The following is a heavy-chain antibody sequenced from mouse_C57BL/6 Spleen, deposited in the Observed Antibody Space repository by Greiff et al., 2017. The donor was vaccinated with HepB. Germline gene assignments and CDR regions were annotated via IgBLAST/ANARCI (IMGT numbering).Heavy chain of an antibody. J-gene: IGHJ4*01. Sequence: EVQGVESGGGLVKPGGSLKLSCAASGFTFSSYAMSWVRQTPEKRLEWVATISDGGSYTYYPDNVKGRFTISRDNAKNNRYLQMSHLKSEDTAMYYCAGLRQEGYAMDYWGQGTSVTVAA. CDR3: AGLRQEGYAMDY. D-gene: IGHD2-4*01. V-gene: IGHV5-4*01. CDR2: ISDGGSYT. CDR1: GFTFSSYA.